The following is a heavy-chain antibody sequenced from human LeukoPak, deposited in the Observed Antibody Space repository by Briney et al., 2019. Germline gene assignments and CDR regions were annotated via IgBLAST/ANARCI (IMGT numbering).Heavy chain of an antibody. CDR3: ARSFRYSGYDYYFDP. J-gene: IGHJ5*02. Sequence: SETLSLTCVVSGDSISSSNCWSWVRQPPGKGLERIGQIYHSGSTNYNPSLKSRVTISLDKSKNQFYLELTSVTAADTAVYYCARSFRYSGYDYYFDPWGQGTLVTVSS. CDR2: IYHSGST. CDR1: GDSISSSNC. V-gene: IGHV4-4*02. D-gene: IGHD5-12*01.